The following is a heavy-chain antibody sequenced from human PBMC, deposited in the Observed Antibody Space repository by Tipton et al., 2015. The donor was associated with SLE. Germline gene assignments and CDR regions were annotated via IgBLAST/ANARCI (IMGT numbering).Heavy chain of an antibody. CDR3: ARGVRGAMHDAFDI. D-gene: IGHD3-10*01. V-gene: IGHV3-48*02. CDR2: ISSSSSTI. CDR1: GFTFSSYS. Sequence: SLRLSCAASGFTFSSYSMNWVRQAPGKGLEWVSYISSSSSTIYYADSVKGRFTISRDNAKNSLYLQMNSLRDEDTAVYYCARGVRGAMHDAFDIWGQGTMVTVSS. J-gene: IGHJ3*02.